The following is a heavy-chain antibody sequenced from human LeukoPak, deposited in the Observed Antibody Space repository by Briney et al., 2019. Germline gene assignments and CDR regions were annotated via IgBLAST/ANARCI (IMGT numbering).Heavy chain of an antibody. CDR1: GFTFSNYA. CDR2: ITGSGGTT. D-gene: IGHD3-9*01. V-gene: IGHV3-23*01. J-gene: IGHJ4*02. CDR3: AKGGVQYFDWSLEY. Sequence: PGGALRLSCAASGFTFSNYAMTWVRQAPGKGLEWVSTITGSGGTTYYADSVKGRFTMSRDNSKNRLYLQMSSLRAEDTAVYYCAKGGVQYFDWSLEYWGQGTLVTVSS.